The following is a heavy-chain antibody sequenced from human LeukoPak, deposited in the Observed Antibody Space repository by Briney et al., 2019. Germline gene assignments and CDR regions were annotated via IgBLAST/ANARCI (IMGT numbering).Heavy chain of an antibody. CDR3: AAGDPFNYYMDR. CDR2: LIPIFGAT. CDR1: GGTFSGHG. Sequence: GASVRVSCKASGGTFSGHGISWVRQAPGPGLEWMGGLIPIFGATNYTQRFQGRITITTDESTTTAYIELSGLTSEDTAVYFCAAGDPFNYYMDRWGKGTTVTVFS. J-gene: IGHJ6*03. D-gene: IGHD4-17*01. V-gene: IGHV1-69*05.